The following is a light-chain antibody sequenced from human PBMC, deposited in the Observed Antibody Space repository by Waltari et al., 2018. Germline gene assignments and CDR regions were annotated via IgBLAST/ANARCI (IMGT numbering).Light chain of an antibody. V-gene: IGLV1-47*01. CDR2: KNN. CDR1: SSNIGSNY. Sequence: QSVLTQSPSASGTPGQKVTISCNGSSSNIGSNYVYWYQQFPGTAPKLLIFKNNQRPSGVPDRFSDSKSGTSASLAINGLRSEDEADYDCAAWDDSLSGLVLGGWTKVTVL. CDR3: AAWDDSLSGLV. J-gene: IGLJ3*02.